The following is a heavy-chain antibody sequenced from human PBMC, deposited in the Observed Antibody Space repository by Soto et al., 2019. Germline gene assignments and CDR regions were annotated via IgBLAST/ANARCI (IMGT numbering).Heavy chain of an antibody. CDR1: GFTFSSYA. J-gene: IGHJ4*02. CDR2: ISGSGGST. Sequence: GGSLRLSCAASGFTFSSYAMSWVRQAPGKGLEWVSAISGSGGSTYYADSVKGRFTISRDNSKNTLYLQMNSLRAEDTAVYYCAKGSGGSYLAPYFDYWGQGTLVTVPQ. D-gene: IGHD1-26*01. V-gene: IGHV3-23*01. CDR3: AKGSGGSYLAPYFDY.